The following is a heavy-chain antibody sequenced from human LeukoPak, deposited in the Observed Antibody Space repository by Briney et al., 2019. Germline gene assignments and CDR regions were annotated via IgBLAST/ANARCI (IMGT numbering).Heavy chain of an antibody. CDR3: ARDTGYSYGQGDY. J-gene: IGHJ4*02. V-gene: IGHV3-48*01. CDR1: GFTVSTYS. Sequence: PGGSLRLSCAASGFTVSTYSMNWVRQAPGKGLEWVSYISSSSNTIYYADSVKGRFTISRDNSKNTLYLQMNSLRAEDTAVYYCARDTGYSYGQGDYWGQGTLVTVSS. D-gene: IGHD5-18*01. CDR2: ISSSSNTI.